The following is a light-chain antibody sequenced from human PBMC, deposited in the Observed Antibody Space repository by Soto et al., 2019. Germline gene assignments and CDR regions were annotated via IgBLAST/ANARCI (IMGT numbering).Light chain of an antibody. CDR1: SSDVGGYNF. Sequence: QSVLTHPPSASGSPGQSVTISCTGTSSDVGGYNFVSWYQQHPGEAPKLIIYEVSNRPSGVSYRFSASKSGNTASLTISGLQAEDEADYYCSSYTTGSPYVFGGGTRSPS. CDR2: EVS. CDR3: SSYTTGSPYV. V-gene: IGLV2-14*01. J-gene: IGLJ1*01.